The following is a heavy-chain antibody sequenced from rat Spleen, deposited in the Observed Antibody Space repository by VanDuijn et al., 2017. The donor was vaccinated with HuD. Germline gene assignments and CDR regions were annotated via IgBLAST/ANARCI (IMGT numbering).Heavy chain of an antibody. CDR2: ITNTGRST. V-gene: IGHV5-31*01. J-gene: IGHJ2*01. D-gene: IGHD1-1*01. CDR3: AIGSFYKY. CDR1: GFTFNNYW. Sequence: EVQLVESGGGLVQPGRSLKLSCVASGFTFNNYWMTWIRQAPGKGLEWIASITNTGRSTYYPDSVRGRFAITRDTAENTLYLHRSSLRSEDTATSYCAIGSFYKYWCQGVMVTVSS.